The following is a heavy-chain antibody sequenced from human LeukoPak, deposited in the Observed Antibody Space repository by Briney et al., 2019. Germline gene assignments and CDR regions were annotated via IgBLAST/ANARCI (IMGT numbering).Heavy chain of an antibody. V-gene: IGHV3-21*04. Sequence: GGSLRLSCAASGFTFSSYSMNWVRQAPGKGLEWVSSISSSSSYIYYADSVKGRFTISRDNAKNSLYLQMNSLRAEDTALYYCAKEGWYVGYFDYWGQGTLVTVSS. CDR3: AKEGWYVGYFDY. J-gene: IGHJ4*02. D-gene: IGHD6-19*01. CDR1: GFTFSSYS. CDR2: ISSSSSYI.